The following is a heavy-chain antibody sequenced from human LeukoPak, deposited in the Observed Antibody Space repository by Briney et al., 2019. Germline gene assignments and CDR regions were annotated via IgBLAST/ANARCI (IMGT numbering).Heavy chain of an antibody. CDR3: ARDMKGNLDY. D-gene: IGHD3-16*01. V-gene: IGHV3-7*01. Sequence: PGGSLRLSCAASGFTFSNAWMAWVRQAPGKGLEWVANINQDGSTKQYVDSVRGRFTISRENAKNSLYLEMNSLRAEDTGLYHCARDMKGNLDYWGQGTLVTVSP. J-gene: IGHJ4*02. CDR2: INQDGSTK. CDR1: GFTFSNAW.